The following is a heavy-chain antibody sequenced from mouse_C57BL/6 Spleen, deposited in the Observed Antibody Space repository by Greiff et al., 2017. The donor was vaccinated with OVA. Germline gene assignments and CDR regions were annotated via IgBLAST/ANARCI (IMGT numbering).Heavy chain of an antibody. V-gene: IGHV1-82*01. J-gene: IGHJ1*03. D-gene: IGHD2-5*01. CDR3: ASAYYSNPYWYFDV. CDR2: IYPGDGDP. Sequence: VQLQQSGPELVKPGASVKLSCKASGYAFSSSWMNWVKQRPGKGLEWIGRIYPGDGDPNYNGKFKGKATLTADKSSSTAYMQLSSLTSEDSAVYFCASAYYSNPYWYFDVWGTGTTVTVSS. CDR1: GYAFSSSW.